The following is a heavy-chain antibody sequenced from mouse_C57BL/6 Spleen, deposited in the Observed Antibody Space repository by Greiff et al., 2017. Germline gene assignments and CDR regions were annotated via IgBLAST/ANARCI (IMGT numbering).Heavy chain of an antibody. D-gene: IGHD1-1*01. CDR3: ARGPDYGSDFDV. Sequence: QVQLKQSGAELVKPGASVKISCKASGYAFSSYWMNWVKQRPGKGLEWIGQIYPGDGDTNYNGKFKGKATLTADKSSSTAYMQLSSLTSEDSAVYCCARGPDYGSDFDVWGTGTTVTVSS. J-gene: IGHJ1*03. CDR2: IYPGDGDT. V-gene: IGHV1-80*01. CDR1: GYAFSSYW.